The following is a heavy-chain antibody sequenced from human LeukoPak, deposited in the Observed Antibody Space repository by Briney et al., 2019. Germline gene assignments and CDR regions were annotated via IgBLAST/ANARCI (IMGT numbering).Heavy chain of an antibody. V-gene: IGHV3-30-3*01. J-gene: IGHJ5*02. Sequence: GGSLRLSCAASGFTFSSYAMHWARKAPGKGLEGVAVISYDGSNKYYADSVKGRFTISRDNSKNTLYLQMNSLRAEDTAVYYCARDPNWRYDYEEVLFDPWGQGTLVTVSS. CDR1: GFTFSSYA. CDR3: ARDPNWRYDYEEVLFDP. D-gene: IGHD4-17*01. CDR2: ISYDGSNK.